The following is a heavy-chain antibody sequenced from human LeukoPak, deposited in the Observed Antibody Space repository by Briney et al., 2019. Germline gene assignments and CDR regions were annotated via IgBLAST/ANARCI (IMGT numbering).Heavy chain of an antibody. D-gene: IGHD7-27*01. CDR3: AKGVTGGAFDY. V-gene: IGHV3-30-3*01. Sequence: GGSLRLSCAASGFTFSSYAMHWVRQAPGKGLEWVAVISYDGSNKYYADSVKGRFTISRDNSKNTLYLQMNSLRAEDTAVYYCAKGVTGGAFDYWGQGTLVTVSS. J-gene: IGHJ4*02. CDR1: GFTFSSYA. CDR2: ISYDGSNK.